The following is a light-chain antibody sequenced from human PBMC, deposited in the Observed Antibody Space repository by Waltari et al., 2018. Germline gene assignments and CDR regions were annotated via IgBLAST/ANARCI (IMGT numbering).Light chain of an antibody. CDR1: PTVSSRY. CDR2: GAS. J-gene: IGKJ1*01. Sequence: LTQSPRTLSLSPGERATVPYRASPTVSSRYLAWYQQKPGQAPRLLISGASSRAGGIPARVSGSRSGTDLTLTISGLEPEDFAVCYCQQYGSSPPMWTFGQGTKVEI. CDR3: QQYGSSPPMWT. V-gene: IGKV3-20*01.